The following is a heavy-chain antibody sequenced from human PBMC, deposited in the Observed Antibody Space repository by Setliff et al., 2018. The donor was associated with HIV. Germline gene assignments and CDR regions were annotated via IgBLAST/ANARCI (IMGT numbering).Heavy chain of an antibody. CDR1: GGTLSSSA. Sequence: SVKVSCKASGGTLSSSAINWVRQAPGQGLEWMGGIIPILGIANYAQKFQGRVTITADESTSTAYMELSSLRSEDTAVYYCARDQAIAVAGTLDYWGQGTLVTVSS. CDR3: ARDQAIAVAGTLDY. CDR2: IIPILGIA. V-gene: IGHV1-69*10. J-gene: IGHJ4*02. D-gene: IGHD6-19*01.